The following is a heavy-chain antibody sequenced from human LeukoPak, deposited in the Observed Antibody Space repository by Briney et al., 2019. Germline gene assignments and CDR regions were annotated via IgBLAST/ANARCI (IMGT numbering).Heavy chain of an antibody. J-gene: IGHJ4*02. CDR1: GFTFSSYG. V-gene: IGHV3-30*02. CDR2: IRFDGINK. Sequence: GGSLRLSCAASGFTFSSYGMHWVRQAPGKGLEWVAFIRFDGINKYYADSVKSRFTISRDNSKNTLYLQMNSLRAEDTAVYYCAKGIEVYDFWSAPEGWGQGTLVTVSS. CDR3: AKGIEVYDFWSAPEG. D-gene: IGHD3-3*01.